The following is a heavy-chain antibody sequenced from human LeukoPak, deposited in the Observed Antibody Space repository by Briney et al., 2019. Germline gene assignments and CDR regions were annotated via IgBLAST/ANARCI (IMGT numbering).Heavy chain of an antibody. CDR3: ARLVVAESQLDY. CDR2: IHPADSDS. CDR1: GYRFTSHW. D-gene: IGHD2-15*01. V-gene: IGHV5-51*01. J-gene: IGHJ4*02. Sequence: GESLKISCKGSGYRFTSHWIVWLRQMPGKGLEWMGSIHPADSDSRYNPSVEGQITMSSDKSINTAYLQWSGLKASDTAMYFCARLVVAESQLDYWGQGTVVTVSS.